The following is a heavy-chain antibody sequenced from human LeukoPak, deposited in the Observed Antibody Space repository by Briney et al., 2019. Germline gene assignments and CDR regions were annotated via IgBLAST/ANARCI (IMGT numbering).Heavy chain of an antibody. V-gene: IGHV3-74*01. CDR1: GFTFSSYW. Sequence: GGSLRLSCAASGFTFSSYWMHWVRQAPGKGLVWVSRINTDGSSTSYADSVKGRFTISRDNAKNTLYLQMNSLRAEDTAVYYCARDSYDFWSGYVDAFDIWGQGTMVTVSS. CDR3: ARDSYDFWSGYVDAFDI. CDR2: INTDGSST. J-gene: IGHJ3*02. D-gene: IGHD3-3*01.